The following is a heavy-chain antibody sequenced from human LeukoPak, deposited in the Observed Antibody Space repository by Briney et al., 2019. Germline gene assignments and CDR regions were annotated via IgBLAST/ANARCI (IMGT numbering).Heavy chain of an antibody. Sequence: GGSLRLSCAASGFTFSSYFVHWVRQAPGKGLDWVTTISYDGSIQYYSDSVKGRFTISRDNSKNTLYLQMNSLKPEDTAMYCCARERGEGRTRNFDYWGQGTLVTVSS. V-gene: IGHV3-30-3*01. CDR2: ISYDGSIQ. J-gene: IGHJ4*02. CDR1: GFTFSSYF. CDR3: ARERGEGRTRNFDY. D-gene: IGHD3-16*01.